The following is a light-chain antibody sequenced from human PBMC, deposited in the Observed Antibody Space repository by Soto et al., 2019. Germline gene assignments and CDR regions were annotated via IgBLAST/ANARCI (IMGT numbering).Light chain of an antibody. J-gene: IGLJ1*01. CDR1: SSDVGGYDY. Sequence: QSVLTQPASASGSPGQSITISCTGTSSDVGGYDYVSWYQQHPGKAPKVIIYDVNNRPSGVSSRFSGSKSGNTASLSISGLQAEDEADYYCSSYSSSATNYVFGSGTKLTVL. CDR2: DVN. CDR3: SSYSSSATNYV. V-gene: IGLV2-14*03.